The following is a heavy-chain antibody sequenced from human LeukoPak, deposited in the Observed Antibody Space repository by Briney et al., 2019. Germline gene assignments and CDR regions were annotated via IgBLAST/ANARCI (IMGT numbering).Heavy chain of an antibody. J-gene: IGHJ4*03. V-gene: IGHV3-23*01. CDR1: GFTFSIYA. Sequence: GGSKRLSCAASGFTFSIYAMSWGRQAPGKGLEWVSAISGSGSSTYFADSVNGRFTISRDNSKNTLYLQMNSLRAEDTAVYYCARMLGILDYWGQETPVIISS. CDR3: ARMLGILDY. CDR2: ISGSGSST. D-gene: IGHD7-27*01.